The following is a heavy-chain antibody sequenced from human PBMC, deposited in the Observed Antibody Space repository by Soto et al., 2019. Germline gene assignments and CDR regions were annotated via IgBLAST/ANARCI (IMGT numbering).Heavy chain of an antibody. CDR2: ISAHNGST. CDR1: GYTFTSYG. CDR3: ARGRYGDY. J-gene: IGHJ4*02. D-gene: IGHD1-1*01. V-gene: IGHV1-18*01. Sequence: QVHLVQSGAEVKKPGASVKVSCKASGYTFTSYGITWVRQAPGQGLEWMGWISAHNGSTDYAQKLQGRVIVTRDTSTSTAYMELRSLRSDDKAVYYCARGRYGDYWGQGALVTVSS.